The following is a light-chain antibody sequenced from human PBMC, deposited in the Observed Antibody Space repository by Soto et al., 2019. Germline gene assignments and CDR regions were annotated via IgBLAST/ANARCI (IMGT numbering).Light chain of an antibody. V-gene: IGKV1-9*01. J-gene: IGKJ1*01. CDR2: AAS. Sequence: EIRVNISPAFLSAYVGDRVTITCRASQGISSSLAWYQQKPGKAPKLLIYAASTLQSGVPSRFSGSGSGTDFTLTISCLQSEDFATYYCPQSSIYPRPFSQVTKVDI. CDR3: PQSSIYPRP. CDR1: QGISSS.